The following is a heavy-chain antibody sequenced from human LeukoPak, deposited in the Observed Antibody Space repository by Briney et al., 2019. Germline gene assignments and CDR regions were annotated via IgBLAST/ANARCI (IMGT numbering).Heavy chain of an antibody. CDR2: IKTDGSTK. Sequence: GGSLRLSCAASGSTFRSYWMHWVRQAPGEGLMWVSSIKTDGSTKNYADSVKGRFTISRDNAKNTLYLQMNSLRAEDTAVYYCARDSPSVGASTDYWGQGTLVTVSS. D-gene: IGHD1-26*01. J-gene: IGHJ4*02. CDR1: GSTFRSYW. CDR3: ARDSPSVGASTDY. V-gene: IGHV3-74*01.